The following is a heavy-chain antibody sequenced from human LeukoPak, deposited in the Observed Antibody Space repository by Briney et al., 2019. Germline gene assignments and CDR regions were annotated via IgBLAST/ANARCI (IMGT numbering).Heavy chain of an antibody. CDR1: GYTFTGYY. CDR2: INPNSGGT. D-gene: IGHD2-2*01. J-gene: IGHJ5*02. Sequence: ASVKVSCKASGYTFTGYYMHWVRQAPGQGLEWTGWINPNSGGTNYAQKFQGRVTMTRDTSISTAYMELSRLRSDDTAVYYCARSKFYCSSTSCSMGWFDPWGQGTLVTVSS. CDR3: ARSKFYCSSTSCSMGWFDP. V-gene: IGHV1-2*02.